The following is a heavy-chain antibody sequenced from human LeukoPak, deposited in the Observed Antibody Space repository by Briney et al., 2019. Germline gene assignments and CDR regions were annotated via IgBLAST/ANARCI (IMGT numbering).Heavy chain of an antibody. Sequence: PGGSLRLSCEASGFTFSTYAMHWVRQAPGKGLEWVAMISYDGNNKYYTDSVKGRFTISRDNSKYTLYLQMNSLRAEDTAVYYCAAPPTMYYYDSSVFDYWGQGTLVTVSS. CDR3: AAPPTMYYYDSSVFDY. D-gene: IGHD3-22*01. J-gene: IGHJ4*02. V-gene: IGHV3-30-3*01. CDR1: GFTFSTYA. CDR2: ISYDGNNK.